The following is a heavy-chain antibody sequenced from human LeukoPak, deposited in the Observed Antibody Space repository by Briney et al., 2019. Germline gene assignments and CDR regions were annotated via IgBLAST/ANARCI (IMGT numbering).Heavy chain of an antibody. CDR3: ARGYYDSSGYSDAFDI. Sequence: PGGSLRLSCAASGFTFSDYYMSWIRQAPGRGLEWVSYISWDSSYTSYADSVKGRFTVSRDNAKNSLYLQMNSLRAEDTAVYYCARGYYDSSGYSDAFDIWGQGTMVTVSS. V-gene: IGHV3-11*06. J-gene: IGHJ3*02. CDR2: ISWDSSYT. D-gene: IGHD3-22*01. CDR1: GFTFSDYY.